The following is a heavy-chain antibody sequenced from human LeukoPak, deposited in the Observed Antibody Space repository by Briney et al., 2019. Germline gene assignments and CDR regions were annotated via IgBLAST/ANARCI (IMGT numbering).Heavy chain of an antibody. CDR1: GTSFSSYY. Sequence: SSETLSLTCAVSGTSFSSYYWSWIRQPPGKGLEWIGEVNHSGYTNDNPSLKSRVTISVDTSKNQFSLGLRSVTAADTVVYFCARMTTGQDFWGQGTLVTVSS. J-gene: IGHJ4*02. D-gene: IGHD4-17*01. CDR2: VNHSGYT. V-gene: IGHV4-34*01. CDR3: ARMTTGQDF.